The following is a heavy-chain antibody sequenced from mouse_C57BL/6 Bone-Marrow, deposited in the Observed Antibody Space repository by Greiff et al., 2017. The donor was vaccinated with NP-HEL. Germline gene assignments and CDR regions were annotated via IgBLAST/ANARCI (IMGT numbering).Heavy chain of an antibody. CDR2: IYPGNGDT. J-gene: IGHJ2*01. V-gene: IGHV1-12*01. CDR1: GYTFTSYN. Sequence: QVQLQQSGAELVRPGDSVKMSCKASGYTFTSYNMHWVKQTPRQGLEWIGAIYPGNGDTSYNQKFKGKATLTVDKPTNTAYMQLSSLTTEDSAVYFCARSKGDFDYWGQGTTLTVSS. CDR3: ARSKGDFDY.